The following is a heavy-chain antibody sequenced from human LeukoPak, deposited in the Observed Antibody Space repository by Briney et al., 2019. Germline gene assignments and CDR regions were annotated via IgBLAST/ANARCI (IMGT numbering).Heavy chain of an antibody. CDR3: ARGPSGYHNT. CDR1: GVTFSSYS. CDR2: ISSSGSTI. J-gene: IGHJ4*02. Sequence: PGGSLRLSCAASGVTFSSYSMNWVRRAPGKGLEWVSYISSSGSTIYYADSVKGRCTISSDNAKNSLYLQMNSLRAEATAVYYCARGPSGYHNTGGQGTLVTVSS. D-gene: IGHD5-12*01. V-gene: IGHV3-48*04.